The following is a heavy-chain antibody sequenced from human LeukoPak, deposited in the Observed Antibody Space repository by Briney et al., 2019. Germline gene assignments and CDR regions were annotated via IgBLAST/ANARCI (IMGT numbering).Heavy chain of an antibody. Sequence: GGSLRLSCAASGFTFSSYSMNWVRQAPGEGLEWVSYISSSSSTIYYADSVKGRFTISRDNAKNSLYLQMNSLRAEDTAVYYCASAHYDYVWGSHRHSNFDYWGQGTLVTVSS. V-gene: IGHV3-48*04. D-gene: IGHD3-16*02. CDR3: ASAHYDYVWGSHRHSNFDY. CDR1: GFTFSSYS. J-gene: IGHJ4*02. CDR2: ISSSSSTI.